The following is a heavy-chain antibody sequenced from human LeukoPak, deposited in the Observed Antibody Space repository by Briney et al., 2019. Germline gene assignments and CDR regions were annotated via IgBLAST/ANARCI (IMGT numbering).Heavy chain of an antibody. J-gene: IGHJ3*02. D-gene: IGHD5-24*01. CDR3: AKDRGRYGWLQLETYDAFDI. V-gene: IGHV3-30*04. CDR1: GFIFSSYA. CDR2: VSYDGSNK. Sequence: GGSLRLSCAASGFIFSSYAMHWVRQAPGKGLEWVAVVSYDGSNKYYADSVKGRFTISRDNSKNTLYLQMNSLRAEDTAVYYCAKDRGRYGWLQLETYDAFDIWGQGTMVTVSS.